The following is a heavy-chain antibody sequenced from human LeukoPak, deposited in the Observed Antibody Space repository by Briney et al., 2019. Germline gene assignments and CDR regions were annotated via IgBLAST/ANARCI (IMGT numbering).Heavy chain of an antibody. CDR2: ITAYNGNT. CDR1: GYTFTSYG. Sequence: ASVKVSCKASGYTFTSYGVSWVRQAPGQGLEYVGWITAYNGNTNYAQKLQGRVTMTTDTSTSTDYMELRSLKSDDTAVYYCARDGPRGYFQHWGQGTLVTVSS. J-gene: IGHJ1*01. D-gene: IGHD3-16*01. CDR3: ARDGPRGYFQH. V-gene: IGHV1-18*01.